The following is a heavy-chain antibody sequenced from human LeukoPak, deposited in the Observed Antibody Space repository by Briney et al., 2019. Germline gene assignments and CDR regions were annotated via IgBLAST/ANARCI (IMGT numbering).Heavy chain of an antibody. J-gene: IGHJ4*02. D-gene: IGHD6-19*01. CDR3: ARHQFSYSSGWYV. CDR1: GYSFTSYW. CDR2: IDPSDSYT. V-gene: IGHV5-10-1*01. Sequence: GESPKISFKGSGYSFTSYWISWVRPMPGKGLEWMGRIDPSDSYTNYSPSFQGHVTISADKSISTAYLQWSSLKASDTAMYYCARHQFSYSSGWYVWGQGTLVTVSS.